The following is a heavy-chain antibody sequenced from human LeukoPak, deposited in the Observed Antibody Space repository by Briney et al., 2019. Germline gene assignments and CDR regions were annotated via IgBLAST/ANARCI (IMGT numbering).Heavy chain of an antibody. Sequence: GGSLRLSCAASGFTFSSYGMHWVRQAPGKGLEWVAVISYDGSNKYYADSVKGRFTISRDNSKNTLYLQMNSLRAEDTAVYYCAKEPGISQNWFDPWGQGTLVTVSS. V-gene: IGHV3-30*18. D-gene: IGHD3-10*01. J-gene: IGHJ5*02. CDR2: ISYDGSNK. CDR1: GFTFSSYG. CDR3: AKEPGISQNWFDP.